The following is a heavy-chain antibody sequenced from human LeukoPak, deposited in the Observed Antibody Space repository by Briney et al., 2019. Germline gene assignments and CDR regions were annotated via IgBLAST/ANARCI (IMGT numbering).Heavy chain of an antibody. CDR1: GFTFSSYA. CDR3: AKGLAGYTYGPYYFDF. Sequence: PGGSLRLSCAASGFTFSSYAMSWVRQAPGKGLEWVSAISGSGGSTYYADSVKGRFTISRDNSKNTLYLQMNSLRAEDTAVYYCAKGLAGYTYGPYYFDFWGQGTLVTVSS. J-gene: IGHJ4*02. CDR2: ISGSGGST. D-gene: IGHD5-18*01. V-gene: IGHV3-23*01.